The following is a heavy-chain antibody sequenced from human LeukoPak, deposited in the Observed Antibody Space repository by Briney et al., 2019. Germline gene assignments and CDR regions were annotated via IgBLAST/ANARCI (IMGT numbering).Heavy chain of an antibody. CDR3: ARVGDIVVVPALDV. Sequence: ASVKVSCKASGYTFTGYYMHWVRQAPGQGLEWMGWINPNSGGTNYAQKFQGRVTMTTDTSTSTAYMELRSLRSDDTAVYYCARVGDIVVVPALDVWGKGTTVTVSS. D-gene: IGHD2-2*01. CDR1: GYTFTGYY. J-gene: IGHJ6*04. V-gene: IGHV1-2*02. CDR2: INPNSGGT.